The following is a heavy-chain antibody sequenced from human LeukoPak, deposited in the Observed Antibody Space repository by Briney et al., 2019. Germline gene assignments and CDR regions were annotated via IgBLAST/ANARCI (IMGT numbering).Heavy chain of an antibody. Sequence: ASVKVSCRASGYTFIAYYMHWVRQAPGRGLEWMGWINTYSANTNYAQEFQDRVIMTTDTSTSTAYMELRSLRSDDTAVYYCAREGGIARPPYLYYYIDVWGKGTTVTVSS. V-gene: IGHV1-18*01. CDR3: AREGGIARPPYLYYYIDV. J-gene: IGHJ6*03. D-gene: IGHD6-6*01. CDR2: INTYSANT. CDR1: GYTFIAYY.